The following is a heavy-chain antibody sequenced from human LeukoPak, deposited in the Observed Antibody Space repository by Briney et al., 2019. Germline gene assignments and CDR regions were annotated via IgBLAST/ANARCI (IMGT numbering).Heavy chain of an antibody. CDR2: ISSSSSYI. Sequence: PGGSLRLSCAASGFTFSSYSMNWVRQAPGKGLEWVSSISSSSSYIYYADSVKGRFTISRDNAKNSLYLQMNSLRAEDTAVYYCARGPTIVGATTMRPFDYWGQGTLVTVSS. J-gene: IGHJ4*02. V-gene: IGHV3-21*01. CDR3: ARGPTIVGATTMRPFDY. CDR1: GFTFSSYS. D-gene: IGHD1-26*01.